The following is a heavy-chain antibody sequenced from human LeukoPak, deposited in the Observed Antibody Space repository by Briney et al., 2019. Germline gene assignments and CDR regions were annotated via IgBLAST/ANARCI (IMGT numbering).Heavy chain of an antibody. J-gene: IGHJ5*02. CDR3: AREGYGGWFDP. V-gene: IGHV3-21*01. D-gene: IGHD5-18*01. CDR2: ISSSSSYI. Sequence: GGSLRLSCAASGFTFSSYSMNWVRQAPGKGLEWVSSISSSSSYIYYADSAKGRFTISRDNAKNSLYLQMNSLRAEDTAVYYCAREGYGGWFDPWGQGTLVTVSS. CDR1: GFTFSSYS.